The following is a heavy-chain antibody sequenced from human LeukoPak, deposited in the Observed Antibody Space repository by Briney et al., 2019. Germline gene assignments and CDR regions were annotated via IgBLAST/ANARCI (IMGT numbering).Heavy chain of an antibody. CDR2: IYYSGST. J-gene: IGHJ6*03. D-gene: IGHD3-9*01. Sequence: SETLSLTCTVSGGSISSHYWSWIRQPPGKGLEWIGYIYYSGSTNYNPSLKSRVTISVDTSKNQFSPKLSSVTAADTAVYYCAREGVDMLTGYLYHYYYMVVWGKGTTVTVSS. V-gene: IGHV4-59*11. CDR3: AREGVDMLTGYLYHYYYMVV. CDR1: GGSISSHY.